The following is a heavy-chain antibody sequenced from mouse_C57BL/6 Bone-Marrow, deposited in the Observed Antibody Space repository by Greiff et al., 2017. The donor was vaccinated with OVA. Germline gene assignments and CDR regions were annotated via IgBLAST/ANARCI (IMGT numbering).Heavy chain of an antibody. J-gene: IGHJ1*03. CDR1: GFNIKNTY. CDR2: IDPANGNT. Sequence: LVESVAELVRPGASVKSSCTASGFNIKNTYMHWVKQRPEQGLEWIGRIDPANGNTKYAPKFQGKATITADTSSNTAYLQLSSLTSEDTAIYYCARSGTTVHWYFDVWGTGTTVTVSA. D-gene: IGHD1-1*01. CDR3: ARSGTTVHWYFDV. V-gene: IGHV14-3*01.